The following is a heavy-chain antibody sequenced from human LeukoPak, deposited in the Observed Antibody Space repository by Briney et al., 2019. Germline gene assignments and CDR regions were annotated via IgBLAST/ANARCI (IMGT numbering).Heavy chain of an antibody. V-gene: IGHV3-21*01. D-gene: IGHD3-3*01. Sequence: GGSLRLSCAASGFTFSSYSMNWVRQAPGKGLEWVSSISSSSSYIYYADSVKGRFTISRDNAKNSLYLQMNSLRAEDTAVYYCARDPQYYDFWSGYCSYFDYWGQGTLVTVSS. CDR3: ARDPQYYDFWSGYCSYFDY. CDR1: GFTFSSYS. CDR2: ISSSSSYI. J-gene: IGHJ4*02.